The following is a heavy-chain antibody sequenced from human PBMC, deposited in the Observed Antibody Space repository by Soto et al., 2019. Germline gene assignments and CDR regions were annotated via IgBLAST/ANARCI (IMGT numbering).Heavy chain of an antibody. CDR3: AGGYCSGGSCYHTSYYYYYYMDV. J-gene: IGHJ6*03. CDR2: ISGSGGST. Sequence: GGSLRLSCAASGFTFSSYAMSWVRQAPGKGLEWVSAISGSGGSTYYADSVKGRFTISRDNSKNTLYLQMNSLRAEETAVYYCAGGYCSGGSCYHTSYYYYYYMDVWGKGTTVTVSS. D-gene: IGHD2-15*01. V-gene: IGHV3-23*01. CDR1: GFTFSSYA.